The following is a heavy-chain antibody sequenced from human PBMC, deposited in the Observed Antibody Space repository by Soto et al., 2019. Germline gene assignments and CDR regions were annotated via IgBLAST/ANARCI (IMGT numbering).Heavy chain of an antibody. CDR2: ISSSSSYI. CDR1: GFTFSSYS. V-gene: IGHV3-21*01. D-gene: IGHD3-10*01. Sequence: GGSLRLSCAASGFTFSSYSMNWVRQAPGKGLEWVSSISSSSSYICYADSAKGRFTISRDNAKNSLYLQMNSLRAEDTAVYYCARVQGFGELSLDYWGQGTLVTRLL. CDR3: ARVQGFGELSLDY. J-gene: IGHJ4*02.